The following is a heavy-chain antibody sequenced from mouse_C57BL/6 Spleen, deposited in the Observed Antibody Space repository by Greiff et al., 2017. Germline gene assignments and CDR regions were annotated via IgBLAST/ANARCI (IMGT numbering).Heavy chain of an antibody. D-gene: IGHD1-1*01. V-gene: IGHV1-82*01. Sequence: VQLQQSGPELVKPGASVKISCKASGYAFSSSWMNWVKQRPGKGLEWIGRIYPGDGDTNYNGKFKGKATLTADKSSSTAYMQLSSLTSEDSAVYLCADGSSNKWYFDVWGTGTSVTVSS. CDR2: IYPGDGDT. J-gene: IGHJ1*03. CDR3: ADGSSNKWYFDV. CDR1: GYAFSSSW.